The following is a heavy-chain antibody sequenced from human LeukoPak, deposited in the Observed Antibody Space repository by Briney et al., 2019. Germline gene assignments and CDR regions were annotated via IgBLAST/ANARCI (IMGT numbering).Heavy chain of an antibody. D-gene: IGHD3-10*01. CDR1: GFTSSAYS. J-gene: IGHJ6*03. V-gene: IGHV3-69-1*01. Sequence: NPGGSLRDSCAASGFTSSAYSVNWVRQAPGKGLEWVSSIISGDFVYFSDSLKGRFTISIDNAKSSLYLQMNSLRADDTAVYYCARGGFNMVRGVIIPSNSYFYYMDIWGIGTTVTVSS. CDR2: IISGDFV. CDR3: ARGGFNMVRGVIIPSNSYFYYMDI.